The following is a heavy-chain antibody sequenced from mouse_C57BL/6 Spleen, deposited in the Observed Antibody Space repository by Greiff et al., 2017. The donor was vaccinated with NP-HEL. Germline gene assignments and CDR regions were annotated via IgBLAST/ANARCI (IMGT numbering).Heavy chain of an antibody. CDR3: ARWVVNAMDY. CDR1: GYTFTSYW. D-gene: IGHD1-1*01. J-gene: IGHJ4*01. Sequence: VQLQQSGAELVMPGASVKLSCKASGYTFTSYWMHWVKQRPGQGLEWIGEIDPSDSYTNYNQKFKGKSTLTVDKSSSTAYMQLSSLTSEDSAVYYCARWVVNAMDYWGQGTSVTVSS. V-gene: IGHV1-69*01. CDR2: IDPSDSYT.